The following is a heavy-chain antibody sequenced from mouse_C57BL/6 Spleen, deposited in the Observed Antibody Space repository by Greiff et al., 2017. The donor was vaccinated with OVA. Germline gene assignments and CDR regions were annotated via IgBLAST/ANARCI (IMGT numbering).Heavy chain of an antibody. Sequence: QVQLQQPGAELVKPGASVKLSCKASGYTFTSYWMHWVKQRPGQGLEWIGMIHPNSGSTNYNEKFKSKATLTVDKSSSTAYMQLSSLTSEDSAVYYCAREGIIYDGYNAYFDYWGQGTTLTVSS. CDR2: IHPNSGST. J-gene: IGHJ2*01. V-gene: IGHV1-64*01. CDR3: AREGIIYDGYNAYFDY. D-gene: IGHD2-3*01. CDR1: GYTFTSYW.